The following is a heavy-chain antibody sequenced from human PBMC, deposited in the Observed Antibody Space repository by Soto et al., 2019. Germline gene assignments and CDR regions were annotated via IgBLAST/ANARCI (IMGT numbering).Heavy chain of an antibody. D-gene: IGHD5-12*01. CDR2: INAGNGNT. CDR1: GYSFSTYT. Sequence: GASVKLSCKASGYSFSTYTMHCVRQAPGQRLEWMGWINAGNGNTKYSQKFQGRVTITRDTSASTAYMELSSLRSEDTAVYYCASSYSGYDLNYYYGMDVWGQGTTVTAP. J-gene: IGHJ6*02. CDR3: ASSYSGYDLNYYYGMDV. V-gene: IGHV1-3*01.